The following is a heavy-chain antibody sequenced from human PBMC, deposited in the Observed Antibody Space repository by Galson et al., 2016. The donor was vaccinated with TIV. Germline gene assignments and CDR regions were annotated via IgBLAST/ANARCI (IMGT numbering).Heavy chain of an antibody. J-gene: IGHJ4*02. D-gene: IGHD1-7*01. CDR3: CHIWNYPY. CDR1: GFTFSSYA. Sequence: SLRLSCAASGFTFSSYAMSWVRQAPGKGLEWVAAISGSGGSTYYVDSVKGRFTISRDNSKNTVYLQMSSLRTEDTAVYYCCHIWNYPYWGRGTLVTVSS. V-gene: IGHV3-23*01. CDR2: ISGSGGST.